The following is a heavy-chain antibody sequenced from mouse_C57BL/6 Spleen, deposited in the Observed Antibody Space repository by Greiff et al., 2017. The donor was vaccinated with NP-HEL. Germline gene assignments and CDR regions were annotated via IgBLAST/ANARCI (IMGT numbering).Heavy chain of an antibody. V-gene: IGHV7-1*01. CDR1: GFTFSDFY. D-gene: IGHD1-1*01. Sequence: EVQLMESGGGLVQSGRSLRLSCATSGFTFSDFYMEWVRQAPGKGLEWIAASRNKANDYTTEYSASVKGRFIVSRDTSQSILYLQMNALRAEDTAIYYCARDAGYYYGSDEGYFDVWGTGTTVTVSS. J-gene: IGHJ1*03. CDR2: SRNKANDYTT. CDR3: ARDAGYYYGSDEGYFDV.